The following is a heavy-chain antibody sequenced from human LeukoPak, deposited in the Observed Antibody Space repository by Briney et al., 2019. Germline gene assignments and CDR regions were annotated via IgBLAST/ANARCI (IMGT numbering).Heavy chain of an antibody. D-gene: IGHD3-22*01. Sequence: ASVKVSCKASGYTFTSYGISWVRQAPGQGLEWMGWISAYNGNTNYAQKLQGRVTMTTDTSTSTAYMELRSLRSDDTAVYYCATTRYYCSGYYYPDAFDIWGQGTMVTVSS. CDR3: ATTRYYCSGYYYPDAFDI. V-gene: IGHV1-18*01. J-gene: IGHJ3*02. CDR1: GYTFTSYG. CDR2: ISAYNGNT.